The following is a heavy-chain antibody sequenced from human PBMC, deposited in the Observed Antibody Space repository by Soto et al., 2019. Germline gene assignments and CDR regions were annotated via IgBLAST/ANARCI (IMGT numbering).Heavy chain of an antibody. CDR2: IWYDGSIK. V-gene: IGHV3-33*01. J-gene: IGHJ4*02. CDR1: GSTFGYYG. CDR3: ARDGGSHGPSYFDS. D-gene: IGHD3-16*01. Sequence: VHLVESGGGVVQPGRSLRLSCAASGSTFGYYGMNWVRQAPGKGPEWVAVIWYDGSIKYYAESVKGRFSISRDNSKNTLYLNMNSLRTEDTAVYYCARDGGSHGPSYFDSWGQGSQVIVSS.